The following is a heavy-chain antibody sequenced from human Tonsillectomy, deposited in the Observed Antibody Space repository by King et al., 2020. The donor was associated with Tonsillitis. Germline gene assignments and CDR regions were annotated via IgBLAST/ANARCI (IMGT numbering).Heavy chain of an antibody. D-gene: IGHD2-15*01. CDR1: GGSFSDYY. CDR3: ARGEGVAATDYYYYMDV. V-gene: IGHV4-34*01. J-gene: IGHJ6*03. CDR2: INNSGST. Sequence: VQLQQWGAGLLKPSETLSLTCAVYGGSFSDYYWIWIRQPPGMGLEWIGEINNSGSTNYNPSLKSRVTILVDTSKNQFSLKLSSVTAADTAVYYCARGEGVAATDYYYYMDVWGKGTTVAVSS.